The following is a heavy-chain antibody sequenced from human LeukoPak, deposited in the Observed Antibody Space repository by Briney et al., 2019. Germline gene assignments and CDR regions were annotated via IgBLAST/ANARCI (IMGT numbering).Heavy chain of an antibody. J-gene: IGHJ3*02. CDR1: GFTFDDYT. V-gene: IGHV3-43*01. CDR3: ARGPPSGELLNYLDAFDI. D-gene: IGHD3-10*01. Sequence: PGGSLRLSCAASGFTFDDYTMHWVRQAPGKGLEWVSLISWDGGSTYYADSVKGRFTISRDNSKNTLYLQMNSLRAEDTAVYYCARGPPSGELLNYLDAFDIWGQGTMVTVSS. CDR2: ISWDGGST.